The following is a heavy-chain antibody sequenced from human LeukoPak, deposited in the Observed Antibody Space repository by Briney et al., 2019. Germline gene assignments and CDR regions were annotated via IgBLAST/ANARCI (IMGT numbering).Heavy chain of an antibody. V-gene: IGHV4-59*11. CDR2: IYYSGST. D-gene: IGHD3-3*01. Sequence: PSETLSLTCTVSGGSISSHYWSRLRQPPGKGLEWIGYIYYSGSTNYNPSLKSRVTISVDTSKNQFSLKLSSVTAADTAVYYCARDNLDFWGARYFDYWGQRTLVTVSS. CDR3: ARDNLDFWGARYFDY. J-gene: IGHJ4*02. CDR1: GGSISSHY.